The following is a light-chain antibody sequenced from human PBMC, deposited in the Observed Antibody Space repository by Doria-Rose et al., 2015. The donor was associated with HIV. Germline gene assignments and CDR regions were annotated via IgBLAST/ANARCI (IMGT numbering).Light chain of an antibody. CDR3: QQYYDTPS. V-gene: IGKV4-1*01. J-gene: IGKJ3*01. Sequence: DIQMTQSPESLGTSLGERATLNCKSNQSLLYTSKNYLAWYQQKPGQPPKLLIYWASTWQSGVPARFSGSGSGTDFTLTISSLEAEDVAVYYCQQYYDTPSFGPGTTVDIK. CDR2: WAS. CDR1: QSLLYTSKNY.